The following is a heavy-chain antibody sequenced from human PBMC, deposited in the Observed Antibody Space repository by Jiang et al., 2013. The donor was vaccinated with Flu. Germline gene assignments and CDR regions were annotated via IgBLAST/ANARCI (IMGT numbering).Heavy chain of an antibody. J-gene: IGHJ3*02. V-gene: IGHV5-51*01. CDR3: ARQFDYGDTDDAFDI. D-gene: IGHD4-17*01. CDR1: GYSFTSYW. CDR2: IYPGDSDT. Sequence: GSGYSFTSYWIGWVRQMPGKGLEWMGIIYPGDSDTRYSPSFQGQVTISADKSISTAYLQWSSLKASDTAMYYCARQFDYGDTDDAFDIWGQGTMVTVSS.